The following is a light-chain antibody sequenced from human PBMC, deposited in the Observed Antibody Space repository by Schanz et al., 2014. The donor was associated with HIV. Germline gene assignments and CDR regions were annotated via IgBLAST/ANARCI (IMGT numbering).Light chain of an antibody. V-gene: IGLV1-47*01. J-gene: IGLJ1*01. CDR3: AAWDDTLSGYV. CDR2: KNN. CDR1: SSNIGSNF. Sequence: QSVLTQPPSASGTPGQRVTISCSGSSSNIGSNFVYWYQQLPGTAPKLLIYKNNRRPSGVPDRFSGSKSGTSASLAISGLQSEDEADYYCAAWDDTLSGYVFGTGTKLTVL.